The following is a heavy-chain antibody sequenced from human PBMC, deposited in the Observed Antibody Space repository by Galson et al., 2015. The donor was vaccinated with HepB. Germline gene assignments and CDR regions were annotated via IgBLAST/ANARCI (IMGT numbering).Heavy chain of an antibody. D-gene: IGHD2-2*01. CDR2: INTNTGNP. Sequence: SVKVSCKASGYTFTSYAMNWVRQAPGQGLEWMGWINTNTGNPTYAQGFTGRFVFSLDTSVSTAYLQISSLKAEDTAVYYCARVVVPAALGAFDIWGQGTMVTVSS. CDR3: ARVVVPAALGAFDI. CDR1: GYTFTSYA. V-gene: IGHV7-4-1*02. J-gene: IGHJ3*02.